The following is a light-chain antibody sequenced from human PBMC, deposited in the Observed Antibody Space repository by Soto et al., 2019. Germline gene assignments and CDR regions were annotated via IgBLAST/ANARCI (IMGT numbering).Light chain of an antibody. Sequence: SCTGXSSNIGAGYDVHWYQQLPGTAPKLLIYGNSNRPSGVPDRFSGSKSGTSASLAITGLQAEDEADYYCQSYDSSLSGYVFGTGTKLTVL. CDR2: GNS. V-gene: IGLV1-40*01. J-gene: IGLJ1*01. CDR1: SSNIGAGYD. CDR3: QSYDSSLSGYV.